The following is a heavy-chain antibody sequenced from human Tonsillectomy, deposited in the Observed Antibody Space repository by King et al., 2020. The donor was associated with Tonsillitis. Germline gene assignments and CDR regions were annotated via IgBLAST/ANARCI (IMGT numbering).Heavy chain of an antibody. D-gene: IGHD1-26*01. CDR3: ARDIDLMGSYYFDY. Sequence: VQLVESGAEVKKPGASVTVSCQASGYTFTGHYMHWVLQAPGQGLEWMGWINPNSGGTNYAQKFQGRVTMTRDTSIDTVYMELSRLTSDDTAVYYCARDIDLMGSYYFDYWGQGTLVTVSS. CDR2: INPNSGGT. CDR1: GYTFTGHY. J-gene: IGHJ4*02. V-gene: IGHV1-2*02.